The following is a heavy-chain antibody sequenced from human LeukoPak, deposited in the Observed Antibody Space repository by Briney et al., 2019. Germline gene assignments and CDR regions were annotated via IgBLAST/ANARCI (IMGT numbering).Heavy chain of an antibody. V-gene: IGHV4-4*07. D-gene: IGHD3-22*01. CDR1: GGSISSYY. J-gene: IGHJ3*02. Sequence: PSETLSLTCAVSGGSISSYYWSWIRQPAGKGLEWIGRIYTSGSTNYNPSLKSRVTMSVDTSKNQFSLKLSSVTAADTAVYYCARKPSPYYYDSSGYSYAFDIWGQGTMVTVSS. CDR3: ARKPSPYYYDSSGYSYAFDI. CDR2: IYTSGST.